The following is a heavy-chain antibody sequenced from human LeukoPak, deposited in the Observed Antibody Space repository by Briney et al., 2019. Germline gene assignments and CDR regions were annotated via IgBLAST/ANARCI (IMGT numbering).Heavy chain of an antibody. V-gene: IGHV3-23*01. CDR1: GFTFSSYA. Sequence: QPGGSLRLSCAASGFTFSSYAMSWVRQAPGKGLEWVSAISGSGGSTYYADSVKGRFTISRDNSKNTLYLQMNSLRAEDTAVYYCATPYCSSTSCYMAPHWFDYWGQGTLVTVSS. J-gene: IGHJ4*02. CDR2: ISGSGGST. D-gene: IGHD2-2*02. CDR3: ATPYCSSTSCYMAPHWFDY.